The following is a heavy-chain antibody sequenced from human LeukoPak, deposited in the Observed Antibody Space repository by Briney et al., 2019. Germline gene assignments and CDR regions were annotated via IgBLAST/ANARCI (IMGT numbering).Heavy chain of an antibody. V-gene: IGHV3-21*01. CDR1: GFTFSSYS. CDR2: ISSSSSYI. J-gene: IGHJ4*02. Sequence: PGGSLRLSCAASGFTFSSYSMNWVRQAPGKWLEWVSSISSSSSYIYYADSVKGRFTISRDNAKNSLYLQMNSLRAEDTAVYYCARSHGVPAATFDYWGQGTLVTVSS. D-gene: IGHD2-2*01. CDR3: ARSHGVPAATFDY.